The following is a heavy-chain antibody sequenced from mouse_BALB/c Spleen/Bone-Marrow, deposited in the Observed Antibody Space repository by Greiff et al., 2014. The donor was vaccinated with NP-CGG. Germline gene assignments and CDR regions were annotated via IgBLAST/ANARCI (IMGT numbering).Heavy chain of an antibody. CDR2: ISSGGST. CDR1: GFTFSSYA. D-gene: IGHD2-10*02. Sequence: EVQLVESGGGLVKPGGSLKLSCAASGFTFSSYAMSWVRQTPEKRLEWVASISSGGSTHYPDSVKGRFTISRDNARNILYLQMSSLRSEDTAMYYCAKRGAYGNFWFAYWGQGTLVTVSA. CDR3: AKRGAYGNFWFAY. J-gene: IGHJ3*01. V-gene: IGHV5-6-5*01.